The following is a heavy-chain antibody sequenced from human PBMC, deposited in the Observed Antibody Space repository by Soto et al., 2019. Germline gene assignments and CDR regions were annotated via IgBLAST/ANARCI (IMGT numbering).Heavy chain of an antibody. CDR3: ARCLGYCSSTSCSYGSWFDP. J-gene: IGHJ5*02. Sequence: SGPTLVNPTQTLALTCTFSGFSLSTSGMCVSWIRQPPGKALEWLARIDWDDDKYYSTPLKTRLTISKDTSKNQVVLTMTNMDPVDTATYYCARCLGYCSSTSCSYGSWFDPWGQGTLVTVPS. CDR2: IDWDDDK. CDR1: GFSLSTSGMC. D-gene: IGHD2-2*01. V-gene: IGHV2-70*11.